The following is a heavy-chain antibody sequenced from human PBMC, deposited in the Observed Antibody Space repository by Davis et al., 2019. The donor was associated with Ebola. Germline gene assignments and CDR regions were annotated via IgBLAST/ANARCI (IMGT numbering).Heavy chain of an antibody. D-gene: IGHD5-12*01. CDR1: GGTFSSYA. J-gene: IGHJ4*02. Sequence: AASVKVSCKASGGTFSSYAISWVRQAPGQGLEWMGGIIPIFGTANYAQKFQGRVTITADKSTSTAYMELSSLRSEDTAVYYCARDSGYDFTLGYWGQGTLVTVSS. CDR3: ARDSGYDFTLGY. CDR2: IIPIFGTA. V-gene: IGHV1-69*06.